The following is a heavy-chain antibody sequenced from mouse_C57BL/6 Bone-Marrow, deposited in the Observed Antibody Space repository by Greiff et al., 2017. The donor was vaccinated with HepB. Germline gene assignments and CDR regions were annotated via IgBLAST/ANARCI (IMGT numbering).Heavy chain of an antibody. CDR1: GYSFTGYF. CDR3: ARRGYAKDY. Sequence: EVQLQESGPELVKPGDSVKISCKASGYSFTGYFMNWVMQSHGKRLEWIGRINPYNGDTFYNQKFKGKTTLTVDKSSSTAHMELRSLTSEDSAVYYCARRGYAKDYWGQGTSVTVSS. J-gene: IGHJ4*01. V-gene: IGHV1-20*01. CDR2: INPYNGDT.